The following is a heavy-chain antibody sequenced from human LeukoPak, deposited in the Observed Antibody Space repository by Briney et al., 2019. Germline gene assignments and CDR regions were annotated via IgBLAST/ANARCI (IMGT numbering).Heavy chain of an antibody. CDR1: GFTFSSYG. D-gene: IGHD6-13*01. Sequence: GGSLRLSCAASGFTFSSYGMHWVRQASGKGLEWEAVIWYDGSNKYYADSVKGRFTISRDNSKNTLYLQMNSLRAEDTAVYYCARGGSSWQIDYWGQGTLVTVSS. V-gene: IGHV3-33*01. J-gene: IGHJ4*02. CDR3: ARGGSSWQIDY. CDR2: IWYDGSNK.